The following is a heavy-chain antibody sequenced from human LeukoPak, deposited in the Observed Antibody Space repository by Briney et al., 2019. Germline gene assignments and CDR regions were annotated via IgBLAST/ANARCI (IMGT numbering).Heavy chain of an antibody. CDR3: AKDLTPYFENWFDP. J-gene: IGHJ5*02. CDR2: IYSGGST. V-gene: IGHV3-53*01. D-gene: IGHD2/OR15-2a*01. CDR1: EFSVGSNY. Sequence: GGSLRLSCAASEFSVGSNYMTWVRQAPGKGLEWVSLIYSGGSTYYADSVKGRFTISRDNSKNTLYLQMNSLRAEDTAVYYCAKDLTPYFENWFDPWGQGTLVTVSS.